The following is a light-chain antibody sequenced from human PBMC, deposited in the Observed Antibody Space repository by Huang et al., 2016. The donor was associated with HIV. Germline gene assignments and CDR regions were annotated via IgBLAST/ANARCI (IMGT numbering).Light chain of an antibody. J-gene: IGKJ1*01. V-gene: IGKV3D-15*01. CDR2: GAS. CDR3: QHYDNWPPWT. Sequence: EILMSQSPVTLSVSPGERVTLSCRASQGVSNNVAWYQQKRGQTPRLLIHGASTRATGSPGKFSGRGSGTEFTLTITSLQPEDSAVYYCQHYDNWPPWTCGPGTQVQIK. CDR1: QGVSNN.